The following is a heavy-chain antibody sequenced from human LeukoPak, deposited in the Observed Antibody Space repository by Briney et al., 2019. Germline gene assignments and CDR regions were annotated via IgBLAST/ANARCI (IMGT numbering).Heavy chain of an antibody. V-gene: IGHV3-23*01. Sequence: GASLRLSCAASGFTFSSYAMSWVRQAPGKGLEWVSAISGSGGSTYYADSVKGRFTISRENSKNTLYLQMNSLRAEDTAVYYCAKLHSVTPHYWGQGTLVTVSS. CDR2: ISGSGGST. CDR3: AKLHSVTPHY. J-gene: IGHJ4*02. CDR1: GFTFSSYA. D-gene: IGHD4-17*01.